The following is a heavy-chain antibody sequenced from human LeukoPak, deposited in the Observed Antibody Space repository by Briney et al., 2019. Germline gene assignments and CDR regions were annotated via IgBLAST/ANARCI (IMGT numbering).Heavy chain of an antibody. V-gene: IGHV3-49*03. Sequence: PGGSLRLSCTASGFTFDDYAMSWFRQGPGKGLEWVGLIRSKAYGATTEYAASVKGRFTISRDDSKSIAYLQMNSLKTEDTAIYYCTRDPAFVAGDYFYDYWGQGTLVTVSS. J-gene: IGHJ4*02. D-gene: IGHD6-19*01. CDR3: TRDPAFVAGDYFYDY. CDR1: GFTFDDYA. CDR2: IRSKAYGATT.